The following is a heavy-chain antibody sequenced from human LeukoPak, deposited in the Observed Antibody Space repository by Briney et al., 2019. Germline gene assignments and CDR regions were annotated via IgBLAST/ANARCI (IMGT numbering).Heavy chain of an antibody. Sequence: GGSLRLSCAASGFTFSSYSMNWVRQAPGKGLEWVSYISSSSSTIYYADSVKGRLTISRDNAKNSLYLLMNSLRAEDTAVYYCARDRGYCSSTSCYKVDYYYGMDVWGQGTTVTVSS. CDR3: ARDRGYCSSTSCYKVDYYYGMDV. D-gene: IGHD2-2*02. V-gene: IGHV3-48*01. CDR1: GFTFSSYS. CDR2: ISSSSSTI. J-gene: IGHJ6*02.